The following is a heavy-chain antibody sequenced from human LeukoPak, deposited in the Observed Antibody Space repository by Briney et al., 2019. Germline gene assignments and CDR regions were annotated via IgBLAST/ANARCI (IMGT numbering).Heavy chain of an antibody. CDR1: GDSVSSYSAA. CDR2: TYYRSKWYN. V-gene: IGHV6-1*01. D-gene: IGHD1-14*01. J-gene: IGHJ3*01. CDR3: VRDDGIGLDAFDV. Sequence: SQTLSLTCAVSGDSVSSYSAAWNWIRQSPSRGLEWLGRTYYRSKWYNDYVVSVKSRITINPGTSKNQFSLQLNSVTPEDTAVYYCVRDDGIGLDAFDVWSPGTMVTVSS.